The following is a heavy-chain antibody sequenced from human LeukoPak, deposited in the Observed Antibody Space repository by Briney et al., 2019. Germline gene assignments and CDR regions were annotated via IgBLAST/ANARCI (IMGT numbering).Heavy chain of an antibody. D-gene: IGHD3-9*01. CDR3: ARGLYDILTGYYDY. CDR1: GGSFSGYC. Sequence: SETLSLTCAVYGGSFSGYCWSWIRQPPGKGLEWIGEINHSGSTNYNPSLKSRVTISVDTSKNQFSLKLSSVTAADTAVYYCARGLYDILTGYYDYWGQGTLVTVSS. CDR2: INHSGST. V-gene: IGHV4-34*01. J-gene: IGHJ4*02.